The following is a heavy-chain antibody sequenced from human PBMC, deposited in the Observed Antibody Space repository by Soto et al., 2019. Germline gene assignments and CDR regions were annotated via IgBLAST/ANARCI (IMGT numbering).Heavy chain of an antibody. Sequence: QVQLVQSGAEVKKPGASVKVSCKASGYTFTSYDISWVRQAPGQGLEWMGWISAYNGNTNYARKLQGRVTMTTDTATSTAYMELRSLRSDDTAVYYCARHGRGTAMGFTAGDWFDPWGQGTLVTVSS. D-gene: IGHD5-18*01. CDR1: GYTFTSYD. CDR3: ARHGRGTAMGFTAGDWFDP. V-gene: IGHV1-18*01. CDR2: ISAYNGNT. J-gene: IGHJ5*02.